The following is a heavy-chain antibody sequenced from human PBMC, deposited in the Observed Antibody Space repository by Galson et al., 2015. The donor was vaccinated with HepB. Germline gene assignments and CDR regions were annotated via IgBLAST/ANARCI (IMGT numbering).Heavy chain of an antibody. CDR1: GGTFSSYA. J-gene: IGHJ6*03. V-gene: IGHV1-69*06. Sequence: SVKVSCKASGGTFSSYAITWVRQAPGQGLEWMGGIIPMFGTTNYAQKFQGRVTITADTFPSTAYMELSSLRSEDTAVYYCARGPYYYLSYMDVWGKGTTVTVSS. CDR3: ARGPYYYLSYMDV. CDR2: IIPMFGTT.